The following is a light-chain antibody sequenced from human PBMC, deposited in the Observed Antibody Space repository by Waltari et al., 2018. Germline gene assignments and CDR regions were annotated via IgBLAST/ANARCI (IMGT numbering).Light chain of an antibody. CDR3: HQHYTTPWT. Sequence: DIAMTQSPDSLAVSLGARATINSKPSRSVFYTDNNKTSLTWYQQKPGQPPQLLISWASTRESGVPDRFIGSGSGTDFTLTISSLQAEDVAVYYCHQHYTTPWTFGQGTLVEL. J-gene: IGKJ1*01. CDR2: WAS. V-gene: IGKV4-1*01. CDR1: RSVFYTDNNKTS.